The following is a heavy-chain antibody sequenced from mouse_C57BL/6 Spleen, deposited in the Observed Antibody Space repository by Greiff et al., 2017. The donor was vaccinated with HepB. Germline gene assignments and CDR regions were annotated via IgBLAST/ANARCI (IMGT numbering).Heavy chain of an antibody. D-gene: IGHD2-12*01. CDR1: GYSITSGYY. CDR2: ISYDGSN. V-gene: IGHV3-6*01. CDR3: ARVPYYSPNWYFDV. J-gene: IGHJ1*03. Sequence: EVKLEESGPGLVKPSQSLSLTCSVTGYSITSGYYWNWIRQFPGNKLEWMGYISYDGSNNYNPSLKNRISITRDTSKNQFFLKLNSVTTEDTATYYCARVPYYSPNWYFDVWGTGTTVTVSS.